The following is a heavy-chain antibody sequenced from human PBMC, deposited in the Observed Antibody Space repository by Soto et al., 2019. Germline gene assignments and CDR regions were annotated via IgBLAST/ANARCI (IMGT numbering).Heavy chain of an antibody. Sequence: SETLSLTCTVSGGSIRDYYWGWIRQSPGKGLEWIGYIYYTGTTKYNPSLKSRVTISVDSSKNQFPLKLDSVTAADTAVYYCARLGGYYQAFDPWGQGTLVTVPS. CDR3: ARLGGYYQAFDP. CDR2: IYYTGTT. CDR1: GGSIRDYY. V-gene: IGHV4-59*08. J-gene: IGHJ5*02. D-gene: IGHD3-22*01.